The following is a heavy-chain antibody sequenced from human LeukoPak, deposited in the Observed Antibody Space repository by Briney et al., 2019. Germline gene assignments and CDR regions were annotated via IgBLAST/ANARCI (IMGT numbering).Heavy chain of an antibody. CDR3: ARGGDIVVVVAAIDAFDI. J-gene: IGHJ3*02. CDR1: GGSISSYY. V-gene: IGHV4-59*01. CDR2: IYYSGST. D-gene: IGHD2-15*01. Sequence: MPSETLSLTCTVSGGSISSYYWSWIRQPPGKGLEWIGYIYYSGSTNYNPSLKSRVTISVDTSKNQFSLKLSSVTAADTAVYYCARGGDIVVVVAAIDAFDIWGQGTMVTVSS.